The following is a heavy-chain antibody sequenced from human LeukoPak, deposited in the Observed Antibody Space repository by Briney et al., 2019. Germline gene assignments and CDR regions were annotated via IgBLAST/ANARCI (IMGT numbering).Heavy chain of an antibody. CDR2: INHNGNVN. CDR1: GFTFSSYW. V-gene: IGHV3-7*03. CDR3: AKETSSGWYGADAFDI. D-gene: IGHD6-19*01. Sequence: GGSLRLSCAASGFTFSSYWMNWARQAPGKGLEWVASINHNGNVNYYVDSVKGRFTISRDNAKNSLYLQMNSLRAEDTALYYCAKETSSGWYGADAFDIWGQGTMVTVSS. J-gene: IGHJ3*02.